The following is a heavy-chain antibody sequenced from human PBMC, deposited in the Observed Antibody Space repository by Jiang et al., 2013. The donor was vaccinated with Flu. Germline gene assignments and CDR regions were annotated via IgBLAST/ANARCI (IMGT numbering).Heavy chain of an antibody. CDR1: GFTFSDYY. D-gene: IGHD3-22*01. CDR2: ISSSGSTI. Sequence: GSLRLSCAASGFTFSDYYMSWIRQAPGKGLEWVSYISSSGSTIYYADSVKGRFTISRDNAKNSLYLQMNSLRAEDTAVYYCASLEYYYDSSGYLNWFDPWGQGTLVTVSS. J-gene: IGHJ5*02. CDR3: ASLEYYYDSSGYLNWFDP. V-gene: IGHV3-11*01.